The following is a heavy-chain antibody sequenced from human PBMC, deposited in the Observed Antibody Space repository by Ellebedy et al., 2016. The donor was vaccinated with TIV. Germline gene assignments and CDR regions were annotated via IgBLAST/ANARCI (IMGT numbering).Heavy chain of an antibody. D-gene: IGHD1-26*01. Sequence: SETLSLTXTVSGGSISSYYWSWIRQPAGKGLEWIGRIYTSGSTNYNPSLKSRVAMSVDTSKNQFSLRLSSVTAADTAVYYCARGWEVEATSYYYYMDVWGKGTSVTVSS. J-gene: IGHJ6*03. CDR2: IYTSGST. CDR1: GGSISSYY. V-gene: IGHV4-4*07. CDR3: ARGWEVEATSYYYYMDV.